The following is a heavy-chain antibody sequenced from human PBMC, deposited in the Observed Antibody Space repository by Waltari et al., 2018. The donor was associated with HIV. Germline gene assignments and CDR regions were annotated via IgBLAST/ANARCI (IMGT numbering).Heavy chain of an antibody. J-gene: IGHJ6*02. CDR3: ARDPGCHNGVCKYAMDV. D-gene: IGHD2-8*01. Sequence: QVQLVESGGGGVQPGTSLRLSCAASGFNPFTFAIYWVRQAPGEGLERVAVKSMYGSTRYYTDSVKGRFTISRDNSKNTIYLQMDSLRAEDTAVYYCARDPGCHNGVCKYAMDVWGRGTTVTVSS. CDR1: GFNPFTFA. V-gene: IGHV3-30*10. CDR2: KSMYGSTR.